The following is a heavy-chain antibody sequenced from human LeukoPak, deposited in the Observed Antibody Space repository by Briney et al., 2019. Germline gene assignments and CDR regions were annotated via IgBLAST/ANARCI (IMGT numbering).Heavy chain of an antibody. CDR2: IIPILGIA. Sequence: ASVKVSCKASGGTFSSYAISWVRQAPGQGLEWMGRIIPILGIANYAQKFQGRVTITADKSTSTAYMELSSLRSEDTAVYYCARALKYYDFWSGYYSYYFDYWGQGTLVTVSS. CDR1: GGTFSSYA. J-gene: IGHJ4*02. CDR3: ARALKYYDFWSGYYSYYFDY. V-gene: IGHV1-69*04. D-gene: IGHD3-3*01.